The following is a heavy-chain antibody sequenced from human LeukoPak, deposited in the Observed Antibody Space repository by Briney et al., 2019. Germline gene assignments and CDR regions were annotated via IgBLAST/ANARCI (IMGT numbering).Heavy chain of an antibody. CDR1: GGSISSGYY. D-gene: IGHD3-22*01. V-gene: IGHV4-38-2*02. Sequence: PSETLSLTCTVSGGSISSGYYWGWIRQPPGKGLEWIGSIYHSGSTYYNPSLKSRVTISVDTSKNQFSLKLSSVTAADTAVYYCARRGYYDSSGYYYIDYWGQGTLVTVSS. CDR3: ARRGYYDSSGYYYIDY. J-gene: IGHJ4*02. CDR2: IYHSGST.